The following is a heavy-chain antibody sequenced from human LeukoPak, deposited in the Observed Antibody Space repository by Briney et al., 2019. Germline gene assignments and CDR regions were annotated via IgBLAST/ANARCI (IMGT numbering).Heavy chain of an antibody. CDR2: MNPNSGNT. CDR3: ARALEYCSSTSCRPSYYYYYGMDV. Sequence: ASVTVSCTASGYTFTSYDINWVRQATGQGLEWMGWMNPNSGNTGYAQKFQGRVTMTRNTSISTAYMELSSLRSEDTAVYYCARALEYCSSTSCRPSYYYYYGMDVWGQGTTVTVSS. J-gene: IGHJ6*02. D-gene: IGHD2-2*01. CDR1: GYTFTSYD. V-gene: IGHV1-8*01.